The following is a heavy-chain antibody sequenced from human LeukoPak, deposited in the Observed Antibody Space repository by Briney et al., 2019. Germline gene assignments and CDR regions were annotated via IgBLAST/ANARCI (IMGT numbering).Heavy chain of an antibody. CDR2: IKQDGSEK. Sequence: GGSLRLSCAASGFTFSDYYMSWIRQAPVKGLEWVANIKQDGSEKYYVDSVKGRFTISRDNAKNSLYLQMNSLRAEDTAVYYCARVLSSYLTMVQDYWGQGTLVTVSS. V-gene: IGHV3-7*01. CDR3: ARVLSSYLTMVQDY. J-gene: IGHJ4*02. CDR1: GFTFSDYY. D-gene: IGHD3-10*01.